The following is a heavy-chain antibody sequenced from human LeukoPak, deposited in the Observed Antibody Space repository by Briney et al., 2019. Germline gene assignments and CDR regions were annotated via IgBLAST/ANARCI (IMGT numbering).Heavy chain of an antibody. J-gene: IGHJ3*02. CDR3: AKDRKDYGDYYDAFDI. CDR2: ISGSGGST. Sequence: PGGSLRLSCAASGFTFSSYAMSWVRQAPGKELEWVSAISGSGGSTYYADSVKGRFTISRDNSKNTLYLQMNSLRAEDTAVYYYAKDRKDYGDYYDAFDIWGQGTMVTVSS. D-gene: IGHD4-17*01. V-gene: IGHV3-23*01. CDR1: GFTFSSYA.